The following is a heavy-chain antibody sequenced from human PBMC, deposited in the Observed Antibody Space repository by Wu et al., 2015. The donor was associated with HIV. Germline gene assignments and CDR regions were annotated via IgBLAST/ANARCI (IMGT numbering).Heavy chain of an antibody. CDR1: GDTLNRFT. CDR3: ARWERITNWENSFDL. Sequence: QVQLLQSGPEVRRPGSSVRISCKTLGDTLNRFTINWVRQAPGQGVEWVGGIIPLSGTINYAQKFQTRVTITADESTATAHLEANSLRHEDTAMYYCARWERITNWENSFDLWGLGTNGHRLF. J-gene: IGHJ3*01. CDR2: IIPLSGTI. V-gene: IGHV1-69*12. D-gene: IGHD7-27*01.